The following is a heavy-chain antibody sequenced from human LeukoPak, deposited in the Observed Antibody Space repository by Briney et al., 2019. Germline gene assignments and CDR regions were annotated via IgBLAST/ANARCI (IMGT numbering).Heavy chain of an antibody. D-gene: IGHD3-10*01. CDR1: GFTFSSYA. J-gene: IGHJ4*02. Sequence: PGGSLRLSCAASGFTFSSYAMSWVRQAPGKGLEWVSAISGSGGSTYYADSVKGRFTISRDNSKNTLYLQMNSLRAEDTAVYYYAKDNAVLLWFGEFRLDYWGQGTLVTVSS. CDR2: ISGSGGST. CDR3: AKDNAVLLWFGEFRLDY. V-gene: IGHV3-23*01.